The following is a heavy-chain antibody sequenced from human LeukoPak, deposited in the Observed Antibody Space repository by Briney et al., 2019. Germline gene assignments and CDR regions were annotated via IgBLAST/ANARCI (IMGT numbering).Heavy chain of an antibody. Sequence: GRSLRLSCAASGFTFSSYGMHWVRQAGAKEREWVAVIWYDGSNKYYADSVKGRFTISRDNCKNAVYLQMNSLRGEDTAVYYCARDRWSSSWYEIDCWGQATLVTVCS. V-gene: IGHV3-33*01. J-gene: IGHJ4*02. CDR1: GFTFSSYG. D-gene: IGHD6-13*01. CDR2: IWYDGSNK. CDR3: ARDRWSSSWYEIDC.